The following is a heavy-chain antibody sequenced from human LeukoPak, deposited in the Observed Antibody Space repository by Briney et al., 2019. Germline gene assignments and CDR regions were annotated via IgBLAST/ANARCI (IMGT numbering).Heavy chain of an antibody. D-gene: IGHD1-26*01. CDR3: ARGHRWELLQSYYGMDV. J-gene: IGHJ6*02. CDR2: INHSGST. CDR1: GGSFSGYY. Sequence: SETLSLTCAVYGGSFSGYYWTWIRQPPGKGLEWIGQINHSGSTDYNPSLKSRVTISVDTSKNQFSLKLSSVTAADTAVFYCARGHRWELLQSYYGMDVWGQGTRFTVSS. V-gene: IGHV4-34*01.